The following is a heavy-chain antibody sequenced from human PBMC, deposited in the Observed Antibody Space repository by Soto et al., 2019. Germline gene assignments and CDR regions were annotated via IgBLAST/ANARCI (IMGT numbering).Heavy chain of an antibody. J-gene: IGHJ5*02. D-gene: IGHD3-3*01. CDR3: ARKRVVNEYNWFDP. CDR2: IIPIFGTA. CDR1: DGTLSSYA. Sequence: GASLKASWKESDGTLSSYAISWVRQAHGQGLEWMGGIIPIFGTANYAQKFQGRVTITADESTSTAYMELSSLRSEDTAVYYCARKRVVNEYNWFDPWGQGILVTVSS. V-gene: IGHV1-69*13.